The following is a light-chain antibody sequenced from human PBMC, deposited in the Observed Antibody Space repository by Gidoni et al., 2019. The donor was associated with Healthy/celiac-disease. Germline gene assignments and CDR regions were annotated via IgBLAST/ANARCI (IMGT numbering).Light chain of an antibody. Sequence: DTVLTQSTATLSLSPGERATLSCRASQSVSSYLAWYQQKPGQAPRLLIYDASNRATGIPARFSGSGSGTDFTLTISSLEPEDFAVYYCQQRSNWPPLTFGGGTKVEIK. V-gene: IGKV3-11*01. CDR2: DAS. CDR3: QQRSNWPPLT. CDR1: QSVSSY. J-gene: IGKJ4*01.